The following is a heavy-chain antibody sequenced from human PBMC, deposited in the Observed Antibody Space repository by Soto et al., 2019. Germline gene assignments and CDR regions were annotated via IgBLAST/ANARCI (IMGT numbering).Heavy chain of an antibody. D-gene: IGHD3-10*01. CDR3: ARHGFGTLHGLVDV. V-gene: IGHV4-59*08. CDR2: IQYNGYS. CDR1: GGSITNYY. Sequence: QVQLQESGPGLVKPSETLSLTCTVSGGSITNYYCSWFRQPPGKGLEWIGYIQYNGYSAYNLSLKRRVTMSMDTSKTQCSLMVGSVNATDTAVYYCARHGFGTLHGLVDVWGQGTTVIVSS. J-gene: IGHJ6*02.